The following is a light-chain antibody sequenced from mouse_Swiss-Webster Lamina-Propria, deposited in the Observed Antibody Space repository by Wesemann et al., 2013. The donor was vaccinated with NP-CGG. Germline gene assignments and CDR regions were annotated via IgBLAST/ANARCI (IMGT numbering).Light chain of an antibody. CDR2: NAK. Sequence: IQMTQSPASLSASVGETVTITCRASENIHNYLAWYQQKQGKSPQLLVYNAKTLADGVPSRFSGSGSGTQYSLKINSLQPEDFGSYYCQHFWSTPWTFGGGTKLE. J-gene: IGKJ1*01. CDR3: QHFWSTPWT. V-gene: IGKV12-41*01. CDR1: ENIHNY.